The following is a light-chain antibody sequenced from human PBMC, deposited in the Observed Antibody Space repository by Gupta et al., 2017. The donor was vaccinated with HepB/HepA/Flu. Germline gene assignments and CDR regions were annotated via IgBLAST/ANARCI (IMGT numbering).Light chain of an antibody. CDR2: IDN. J-gene: IGLJ2*01. Sequence: QSVLTQPPSASGTPGQRVTISCSGSSSNIGGNSVNWYQQVPGTAPKLLIYIDNQRPLGVPDRFSGSKSGTSASLAISGLQSEDEADYYCAAWDDSLNGVVFGGGTKLTVL. CDR1: SSNIGGNS. CDR3: AAWDDSLNGVV. V-gene: IGLV1-44*01.